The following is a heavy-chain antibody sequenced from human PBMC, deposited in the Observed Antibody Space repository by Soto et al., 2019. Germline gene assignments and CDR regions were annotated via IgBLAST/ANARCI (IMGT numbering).Heavy chain of an antibody. Sequence: SETLSLTCTVSGGSISSGGYYWIWIRHHPGKGLEWIGHIYYSGRTYYNPSLHSRVSIAVDTTENQFSLKLTSVTAADTSVYYCARGSFSSSSSWFDPWGRGTLVTVSS. CDR3: ARGSFSSSSSWFDP. CDR2: IYYSGRT. D-gene: IGHD6-6*01. J-gene: IGHJ5*02. CDR1: GGSISSGGYY. V-gene: IGHV4-31*03.